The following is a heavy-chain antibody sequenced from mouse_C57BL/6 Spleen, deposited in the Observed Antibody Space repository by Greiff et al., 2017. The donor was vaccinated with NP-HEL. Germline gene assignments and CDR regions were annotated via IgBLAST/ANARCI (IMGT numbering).Heavy chain of an antibody. CDR2: IDPSDSYT. CDR1: GYTFTSYW. Sequence: QVQLQQPGAELVMPGASVKLSCKASGYTFTSYWMHWVKQRPGQGLEWIGEIDPSDSYTNYNQKFKGKSTLTVDKSSSTAYMQLSSLTSEDSAVYYCARVRGYYAWFAYWGQGTLVTVSA. J-gene: IGHJ3*01. CDR3: ARVRGYYAWFAY. V-gene: IGHV1-69*01. D-gene: IGHD2-3*01.